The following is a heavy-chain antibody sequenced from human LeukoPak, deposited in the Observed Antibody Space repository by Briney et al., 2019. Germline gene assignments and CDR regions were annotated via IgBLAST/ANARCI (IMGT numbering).Heavy chain of an antibody. CDR3: ARSMVRGVIEGPAPYYYYMDV. J-gene: IGHJ6*03. Sequence: ASVKVSCKASGYTFTGYYIHWVRQAPGQGLEWMGIINPSGGSTSYAQKFQGRVTMTRDTSTSTVYMELSSLRSEDTAVYYCARSMVRGVIEGPAPYYYYMDVWGKGTTVTVSS. CDR1: GYTFTGYY. D-gene: IGHD3-10*01. CDR2: INPSGGST. V-gene: IGHV1-46*01.